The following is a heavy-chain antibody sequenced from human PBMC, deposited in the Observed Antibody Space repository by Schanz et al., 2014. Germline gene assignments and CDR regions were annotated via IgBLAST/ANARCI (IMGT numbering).Heavy chain of an antibody. CDR2: IGNGGVTI. D-gene: IGHD1-26*01. CDR1: GFPFSDYF. CDR3: ARSRSGFYFDY. Sequence: QVQLVDSGGGLVKPGGSLRLSCTASGFPFSDYFMAWIRQPPGRGLEWVSYIGNGGVTIYYADSVKGRFTISRDNSKNSLYLQMNSLRAGDAAVYYCARSRSGFYFDYWGQGTLVTVSS. J-gene: IGHJ4*02. V-gene: IGHV3-11*01.